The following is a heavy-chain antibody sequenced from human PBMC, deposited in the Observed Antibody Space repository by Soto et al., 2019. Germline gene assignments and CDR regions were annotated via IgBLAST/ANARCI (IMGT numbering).Heavy chain of an antibody. J-gene: IGHJ3*02. V-gene: IGHV4-59*01. CDR3: ASWTTVTKERFDAFDI. CDR2: IYYSGST. CDR1: GGSISSYY. D-gene: IGHD4-17*01. Sequence: SETLSLTCTVSGGSISSYYWSWIRQPPGKGLEWIGYIYYSGSTNYNPSLKSRVTISVDTSKNQFSLKLSSVTAADTAVYYCASWTTVTKERFDAFDIWGQGTMVTVSS.